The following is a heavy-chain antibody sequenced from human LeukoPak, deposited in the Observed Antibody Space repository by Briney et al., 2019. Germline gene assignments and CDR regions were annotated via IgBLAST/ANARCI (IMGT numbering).Heavy chain of an antibody. V-gene: IGHV4-61*02. D-gene: IGHD6-13*01. CDR1: GGSISSCSYY. CDR3: ARVVIQAAAGATDY. CDR2: IYTSGST. Sequence: PSETLSLTCTVSGGSISSCSYYWSWIRQPAGKGLEWIGRIYTSGSTNYNPSLKSRVTISVGTSKNQFSLKLSSVTAADTAVYYCARVVIQAAAGATDYWGQGTLVTVSS. J-gene: IGHJ4*02.